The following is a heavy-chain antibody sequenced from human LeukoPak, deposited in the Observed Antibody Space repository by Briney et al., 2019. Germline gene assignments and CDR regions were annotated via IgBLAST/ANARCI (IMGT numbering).Heavy chain of an antibody. CDR1: GYTFTGYY. D-gene: IGHD3-22*01. Sequence: ASVKVSCKASGYTFTGYYMHWVRQAPGQGLEWMGRINPNSGGTNYAQKFQGRVTMTRDTSISTAYMELSRLRSEDTAVYYCARGSGGDSSGYKFDYWGQGTLVTVSS. J-gene: IGHJ4*02. CDR2: INPNSGGT. V-gene: IGHV1-2*06. CDR3: ARGSGGDSSGYKFDY.